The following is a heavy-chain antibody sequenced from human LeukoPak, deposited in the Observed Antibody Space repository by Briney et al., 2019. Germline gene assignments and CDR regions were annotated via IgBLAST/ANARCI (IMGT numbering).Heavy chain of an antibody. CDR3: ARLSSWVFEI. Sequence: GGSLRLSCAASGFTFDDYGMSWVRQAPGKGLEWVSGINWNGGITAYADSVKGRFTISRDNAKNSLYLQMNSLRAEDTAVYFCARLSSWVFEIWGQGTIVTVSS. V-gene: IGHV3-20*04. CDR2: INWNGGIT. CDR1: GFTFDDYG. D-gene: IGHD3-16*01. J-gene: IGHJ3*02.